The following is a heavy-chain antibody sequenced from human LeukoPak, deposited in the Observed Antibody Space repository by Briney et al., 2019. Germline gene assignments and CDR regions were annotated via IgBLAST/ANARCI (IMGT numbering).Heavy chain of an antibody. D-gene: IGHD4-23*01. V-gene: IGHV4-59*08. CDR3: ASRSISGNSWNYFDS. Sequence: SETLSLTCTVSGASISSYYCSWIRQPPRKGLEWIAFMYYSESTNYNPSLNSRITISLATSKTQFSLKLSSVTAADTAVYYCASRSISGNSWNYFDSWGQGTLVTVSS. CDR1: GASISSYY. J-gene: IGHJ4*02. CDR2: MYYSEST.